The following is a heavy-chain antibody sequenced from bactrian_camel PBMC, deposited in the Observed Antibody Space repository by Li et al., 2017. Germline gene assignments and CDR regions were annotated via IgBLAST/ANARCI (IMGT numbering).Heavy chain of an antibody. V-gene: IGHV3S53*01. CDR1: GGSLSRDC. Sequence: HVQLVESGGGSVQAGGSLRLSCEASGGSLSRDCAGWSRQAPGQERVKVASIERNGRTTYADSVKGRFTISKDNAKNTLYLEMNSLKPEDTAMYLCAARAKWELCTALSPIAYNYWGQGTQVTVS. CDR3: AARAKWELCTALSPIAYNY. CDR2: IERNGRT. J-gene: IGHJ4*01. D-gene: IGHD3*01.